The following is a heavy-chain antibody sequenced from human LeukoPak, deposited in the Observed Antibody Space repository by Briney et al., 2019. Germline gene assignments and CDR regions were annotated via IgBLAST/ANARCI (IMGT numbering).Heavy chain of an antibody. J-gene: IGHJ4*02. V-gene: IGHV3-30*18. D-gene: IGHD6-13*01. CDR3: AKDSSFFSSSWYDY. Sequence: GGSLRLSCAASGFTFSSYGMHWVRQAPGKGLEWVAVISYDGSNKYYADSVKGRFTISRDNSKNTLYLQMNSLRAEDTAVYYCAKDSSFFSSSWYDYWGQGTLVTVSS. CDR1: GFTFSSYG. CDR2: ISYDGSNK.